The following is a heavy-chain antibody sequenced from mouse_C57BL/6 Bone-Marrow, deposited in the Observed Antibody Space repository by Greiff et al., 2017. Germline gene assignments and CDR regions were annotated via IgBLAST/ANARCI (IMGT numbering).Heavy chain of an antibody. CDR2: IYPRSGNT. Sequence: VQLQQSGAELARPGASVKLSCKASGYTFTSYGISWVKQRTGQGLEWIGEIYPRSGNTYYNEKFKGKATLTADKTSSTAYMELRSLTSEDSAVYFCARWWDIDGCWYFDVWGTGTTVTVSS. CDR1: GYTFTSYG. V-gene: IGHV1-81*01. CDR3: ARWWDIDGCWYFDV. J-gene: IGHJ1*03. D-gene: IGHD1-1*02.